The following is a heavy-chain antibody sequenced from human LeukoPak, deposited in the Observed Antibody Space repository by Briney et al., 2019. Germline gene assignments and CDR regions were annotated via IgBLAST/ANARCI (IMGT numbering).Heavy chain of an antibody. CDR2: ISYDGSNK. Sequence: GRSLRLSCVASGFTFSSYAMHWVRQAPGKGLEWVAVISYDGSNKYYADSVKGRFTISRDNSKNTLYLQMNSLRAEDTAVYYCARDVVVAAANWFDPWGQGTLVTVSS. D-gene: IGHD2-15*01. CDR3: ARDVVVAAANWFDP. J-gene: IGHJ5*02. CDR1: GFTFSSYA. V-gene: IGHV3-30-3*01.